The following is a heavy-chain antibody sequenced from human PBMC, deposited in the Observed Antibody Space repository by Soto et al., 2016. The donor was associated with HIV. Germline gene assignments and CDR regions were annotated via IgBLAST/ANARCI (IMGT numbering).Heavy chain of an antibody. CDR3: ARDRGGGPLRYFDY. Sequence: EVQLVESGGGLVQPGGSLRLSCAASGFTVNSNYLNWVRQAPGKGLEWVSLIYSGGTTYYADSVKGRFIISKDNSKNTLYLQMNSLRAEDTAVYYCARDRGGGPLRYFDYWGQGTLVTVSS. J-gene: IGHJ4*02. CDR1: GFTVNSNY. CDR2: IYSGGTT. D-gene: IGHD3-16*01. V-gene: IGHV3-66*01.